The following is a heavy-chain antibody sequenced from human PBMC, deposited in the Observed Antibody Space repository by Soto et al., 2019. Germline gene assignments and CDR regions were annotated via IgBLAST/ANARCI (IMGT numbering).Heavy chain of an antibody. CDR1: GYTFTSHS. J-gene: IGHJ5*02. CDR2: ISAYNGYT. Sequence: QVQLVQSGAEVKKPGASVKVSCKASGYTFTSHSIIWVRRAPGEGLEWVGWISAYNGYTNSAENFQGRVTMTTDASTNTAYMELRSLRSADTAVYYCARVGYYYGSGSYVFDPWGQGTLVTVSS. CDR3: ARVGYYYGSGSYVFDP. V-gene: IGHV1-18*04. D-gene: IGHD3-10*01.